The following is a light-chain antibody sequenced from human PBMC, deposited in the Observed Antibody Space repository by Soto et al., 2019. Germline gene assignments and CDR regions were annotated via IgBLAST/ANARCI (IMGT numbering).Light chain of an antibody. Sequence: VMTQSPLSLTVTPGEPASISCKSSQSLQHNNGPTLLDWYMQKPVQSPQLLIYLASRRAPGAPDRVSGSGSGTDFTLRISTVEADDAAIYYCMQALESPRTFGQGTKLEI. CDR2: LAS. CDR1: QSLQHNNGPTL. J-gene: IGKJ1*01. CDR3: MQALESPRT. V-gene: IGKV2-28*01.